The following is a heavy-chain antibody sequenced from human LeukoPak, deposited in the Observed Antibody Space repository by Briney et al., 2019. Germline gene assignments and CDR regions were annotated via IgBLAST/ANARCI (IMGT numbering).Heavy chain of an antibody. CDR3: ASVKPIAVAGIRLDD. CDR2: IRYDGSNK. CDR1: GFTFSSYG. V-gene: IGHV3-30*02. Sequence: GGSLRLSCAASGFTFSSYGMHWVRQAPGKGLEWVAFIRYDGSNKYYADSVKGRFTISRDNSKNTLYLQMNSLRAEDTAVYYCASVKPIAVAGIRLDDWGQGTLVTVSS. D-gene: IGHD6-19*01. J-gene: IGHJ4*02.